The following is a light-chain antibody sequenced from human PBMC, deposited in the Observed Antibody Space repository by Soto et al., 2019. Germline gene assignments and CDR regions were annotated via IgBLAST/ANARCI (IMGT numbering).Light chain of an antibody. Sequence: EIVLTQSPGTLSLSPGERATLSCRASQIIDNNFFGWYQQKPGQAPRLLLYGVSIRSTGIAYRFSGSGSGTDFSLAISRLEPEDFVMCYFQQSTSFGQGPRVEI. CDR3: QQSTS. CDR1: QIIDNNF. V-gene: IGKV3-20*01. CDR2: GVS. J-gene: IGKJ1*01.